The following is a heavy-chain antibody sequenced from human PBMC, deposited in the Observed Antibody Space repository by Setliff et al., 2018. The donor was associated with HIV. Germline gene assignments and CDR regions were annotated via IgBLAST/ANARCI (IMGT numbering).Heavy chain of an antibody. J-gene: IGHJ4*02. CDR2: IIPIFNTA. CDR1: GGTFSLYA. V-gene: IGHV1-69*06. CDR3: ARGGSRGSWYWDY. D-gene: IGHD6-13*01. Sequence: ASVKVSCKASGGTFSLYAINWVRQAPGQGLEWMGGIIPIFNTANYAQKFQGRVTMTEDTSTDTAYMDLSSLRSEDTAVYYCARGGSRGSWYWDYWGQGTLVTVS.